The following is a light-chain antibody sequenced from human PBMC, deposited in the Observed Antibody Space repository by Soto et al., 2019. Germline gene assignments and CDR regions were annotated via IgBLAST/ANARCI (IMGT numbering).Light chain of an antibody. V-gene: IGKV3-15*01. Sequence: EIVMTQSPATLSVSPGERATLSCRASQSVSSSLAWYQQKPGQAPRLLIYGASTRATGIPARFSGSGSGTEFTLTISSLQSSDFAVFYCRQYNNRPPGTFGQGTKVEIK. CDR1: QSVSSS. CDR2: GAS. J-gene: IGKJ1*01. CDR3: RQYNNRPPGT.